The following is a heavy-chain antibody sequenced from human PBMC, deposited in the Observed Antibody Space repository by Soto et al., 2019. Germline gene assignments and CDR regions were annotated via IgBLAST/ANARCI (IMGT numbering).Heavy chain of an antibody. D-gene: IGHD2-2*01. CDR2: ISSSSSTI. J-gene: IGHJ4*02. Sequence: EVQLVESGGGLVQPGGSLRLSCAASGFTFSSYSMNWVRQAPGKGLEWVSYISSSSSTIYYADSVKGRFTISRDNAKNSLYLQMNSLRDEDMAVYYCARDLVVVPATEGYFDYWGQGTLVTVSS. CDR3: ARDLVVVPATEGYFDY. CDR1: GFTFSSYS. V-gene: IGHV3-48*02.